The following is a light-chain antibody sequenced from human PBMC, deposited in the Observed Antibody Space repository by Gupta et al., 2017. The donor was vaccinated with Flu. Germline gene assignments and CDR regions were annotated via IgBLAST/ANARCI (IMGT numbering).Light chain of an antibody. Sequence: QVVLPLSPSASASLGASVPLTCALSSVHTNYAVAWHQLQPGKGPRDLMKVNNDGTDSAGDGIPGRFSVSSSGAERHLTISRLQAEEEADYYCQTGGTGAHLTFGGGTKLTVL. J-gene: IGLJ2*01. CDR2: VNNDGTD. CDR3: QTGGTGAHLT. V-gene: IGLV4-69*01. CDR1: SVHTNYA.